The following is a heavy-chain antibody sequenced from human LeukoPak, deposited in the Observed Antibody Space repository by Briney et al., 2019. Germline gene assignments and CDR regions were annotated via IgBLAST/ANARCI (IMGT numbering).Heavy chain of an antibody. V-gene: IGHV3-15*01. CDR2: IKSTTAGGTI. J-gene: IGHJ4*02. D-gene: IGHD2-21*02. Sequence: GGSLLLSCAASGFTFSNAWMSWVRQAPGKGLEWVGRIKSTTAGGTIGYAAPVEGRFTISRDDSKNLLYLQMNSLKTEDTAVYYCATDGIVGVTPLDYWGQGTLVSVFS. CDR3: ATDGIVGVTPLDY. CDR1: GFTFSNAW.